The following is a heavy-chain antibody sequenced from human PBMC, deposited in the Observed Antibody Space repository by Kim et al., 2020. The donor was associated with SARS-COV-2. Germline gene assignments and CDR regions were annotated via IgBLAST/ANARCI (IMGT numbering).Heavy chain of an antibody. CDR3: ARALSGSRYYYYYYGMDV. V-gene: IGHV3-21*01. Sequence: GGSLRLSCAASGFTFSSYSMNWVRQAPGKGLEWVSSISSSSSYIYYADSVKGRFTISRDNAKNSLYLQMNSLRAEDTAVYYCARALSGSRYYYYYYGMDVWGQGTTVTVSS. CDR2: ISSSSSYI. J-gene: IGHJ6*02. CDR1: GFTFSSYS. D-gene: IGHD3-10*01.